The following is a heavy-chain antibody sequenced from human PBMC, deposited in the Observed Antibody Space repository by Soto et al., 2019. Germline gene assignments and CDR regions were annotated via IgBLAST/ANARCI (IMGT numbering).Heavy chain of an antibody. V-gene: IGHV3-53*01. CDR3: ARDSGYSGYAFDY. CDR1: GLSVSKNY. CDR2: IYSGGRT. Sequence: GGSLRLSCAASGLSVSKNYMGWVRQAPGKGLEWVSLIYSGGRTYYADSAKGRFTISRDNSENTLHLQMNSLRAEDTAVYYCARDSGYSGYAFDYWGQGTLVTVSS. D-gene: IGHD5-12*01. J-gene: IGHJ4*02.